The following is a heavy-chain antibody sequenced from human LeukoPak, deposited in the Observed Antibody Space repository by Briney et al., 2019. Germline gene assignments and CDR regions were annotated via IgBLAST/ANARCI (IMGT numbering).Heavy chain of an antibody. D-gene: IGHD2-15*01. CDR1: GFTFSSYS. CDR2: ISGSSGAT. CDR3: AKEGERGFVGADYFDY. Sequence: PGGSLRLSCAASGFTFSSYSMAWVPQAPGKGLEWVSIISGSSGATFYADSVKGRFTIPRDNSKNTLYLEMSSLRAEDTAVYYCAKEGERGFVGADYFDYLGQGTLVTVSS. V-gene: IGHV3-23*01. J-gene: IGHJ4*02.